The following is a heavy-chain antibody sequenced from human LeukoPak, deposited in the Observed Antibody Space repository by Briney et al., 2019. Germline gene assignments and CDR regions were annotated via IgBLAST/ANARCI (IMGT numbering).Heavy chain of an antibody. V-gene: IGHV3-66*03. CDR1: GFSVSSTY. Sequence: GGSLRLTCAASGFSVSSTYMSWVRQAPGKGLEWVSLIYTSGSTFYAVSAMGRFTISRDNSKNTLFLQMNSLRAEDSAVYYCTRDRAGTQSWVEFDLWGQGTLVTVSS. D-gene: IGHD3-10*01. J-gene: IGHJ5*02. CDR2: IYTSGST. CDR3: TRDRAGTQSWVEFDL.